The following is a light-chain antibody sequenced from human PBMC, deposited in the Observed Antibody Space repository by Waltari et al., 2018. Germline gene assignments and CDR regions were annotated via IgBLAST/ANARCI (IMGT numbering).Light chain of an antibody. V-gene: IGKV1-5*01. CDR2: DAS. CDR1: HSIDYW. Sequence: DFQMTQSPSTLAASVGDRVTIACRASHSIDYWLAWYQQKPGKAPKLLIYDASNLDSGVPSRFSGSGSGTEFALTISSLQPDDFATYYCQQSYSTPRTFGQGTKVEIK. CDR3: QQSYSTPRT. J-gene: IGKJ1*01.